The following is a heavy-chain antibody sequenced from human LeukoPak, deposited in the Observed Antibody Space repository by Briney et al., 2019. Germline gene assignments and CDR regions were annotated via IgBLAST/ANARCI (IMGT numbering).Heavy chain of an antibody. D-gene: IGHD3-10*01. CDR3: ASLDTMVRGVIKRDYYYGMDV. CDR2: INHSGST. V-gene: IGHV4-34*01. Sequence: SETLSLTCAVYGGSFSGYYWSWIRQPPGKGLEWIGEINHSGSTNYNPSLKSRVTISVDTSKNQFSLKLSSVTAADTAVYYCASLDTMVRGVIKRDYYYGMDVWGKGTTVTVSS. J-gene: IGHJ6*04. CDR1: GGSFSGYY.